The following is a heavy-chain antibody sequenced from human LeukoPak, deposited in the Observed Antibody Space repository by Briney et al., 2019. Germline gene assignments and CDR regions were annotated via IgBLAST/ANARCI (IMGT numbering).Heavy chain of an antibody. CDR3: AKGPLRGIAVAGTQH. CDR2: ISGSGGST. CDR1: GFTFSSYA. J-gene: IGHJ1*01. Sequence: HSGGSLRLSCAASGFTFSSYAMSWVRQAPGKGLEWVSAISGSGGSTYYADSVKGRFTISRDNSKNTLYLQMNSLRAEDTAVYYCAKGPLRGIAVAGTQHWGQGTLVTVSS. D-gene: IGHD6-19*01. V-gene: IGHV3-23*01.